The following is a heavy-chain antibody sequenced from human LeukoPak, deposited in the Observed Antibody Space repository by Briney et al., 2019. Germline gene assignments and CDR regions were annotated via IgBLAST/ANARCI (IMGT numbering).Heavy chain of an antibody. CDR2: ISSSSTTM. J-gene: IGHJ4*02. Sequence: PGGSLRLSCAASGFTFSDYYMSWIRQAPGKGLEWVSYISSSSTTMYYSASVKGRFTVSRDNAKNSLYLQMNSLRAEDTAVYYCAKYYSDSSGYKLLDHWGQGTLVTVSS. V-gene: IGHV3-11*04. CDR1: GFTFSDYY. CDR3: AKYYSDSSGYKLLDH. D-gene: IGHD3-22*01.